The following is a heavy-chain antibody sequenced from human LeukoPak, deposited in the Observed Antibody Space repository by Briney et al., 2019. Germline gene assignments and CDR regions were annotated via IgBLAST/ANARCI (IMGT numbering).Heavy chain of an antibody. CDR2: INHSGST. Sequence: PSETLSLTCAVYGGSFSGYYWSWIRQPPGKGLEWIGEINHSGSTNYNPSLKSRVTISVDTSKNQFSLKLSSVTAADTAVYCCARARGYSYGYGRYYYYGMDVWGQGTTVTVSS. D-gene: IGHD5-18*01. CDR3: ARARGYSYGYGRYYYYGMDV. J-gene: IGHJ6*02. CDR1: GGSFSGYY. V-gene: IGHV4-34*01.